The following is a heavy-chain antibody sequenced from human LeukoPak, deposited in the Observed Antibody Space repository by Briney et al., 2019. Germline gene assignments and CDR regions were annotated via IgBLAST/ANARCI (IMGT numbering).Heavy chain of an antibody. V-gene: IGHV1-18*01. CDR1: GYTFNNYG. D-gene: IGHD3-10*01. CDR3: ARGCKWFGELLSHRYYYYYMDV. J-gene: IGHJ6*03. Sequence: GASVNVSCKASGYTFNNYGINWVRQAPGQGLECMGWISAYNGNTNYAQKLQGRVTMTTDTSTSTAYVELRSLRSDDTAVYYCARGCKWFGELLSHRYYYYYMDVWGKGTTVTVSS. CDR2: ISAYNGNT.